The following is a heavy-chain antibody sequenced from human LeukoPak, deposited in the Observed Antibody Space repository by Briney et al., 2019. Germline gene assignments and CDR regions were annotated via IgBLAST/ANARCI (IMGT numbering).Heavy chain of an antibody. V-gene: IGHV1-3*01. Sequence: GASVKVSCKASGYTFTSYAMHWVRQAPGQRLEWMGWINAGNGNTKYSQKFQGRVTITRDTSISTAYMELSRLRSDDTAVYYCAILTPGYSSSWYNWFDPWGQGTLVTVSS. CDR3: AILTPGYSSSWYNWFDP. CDR2: INAGNGNT. CDR1: GYTFTSYA. D-gene: IGHD6-13*01. J-gene: IGHJ5*02.